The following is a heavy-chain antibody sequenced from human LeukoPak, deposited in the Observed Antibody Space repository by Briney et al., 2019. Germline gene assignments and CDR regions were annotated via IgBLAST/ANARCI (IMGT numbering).Heavy chain of an antibody. J-gene: IGHJ3*02. CDR2: ISAYNGNT. D-gene: IGHD2-15*01. CDR3: ARDRVVAANDAFDI. Sequence: ASVKVSCKASGYTFTSYGISWVRQAPGQGLEWMGWISAYNGNTNYAQKFQGRVTITADKSTSTAYMELSSLRSEDTAVYYCARDRVVAANDAFDIWGQGTMVTVSS. V-gene: IGHV1-18*01. CDR1: GYTFTSYG.